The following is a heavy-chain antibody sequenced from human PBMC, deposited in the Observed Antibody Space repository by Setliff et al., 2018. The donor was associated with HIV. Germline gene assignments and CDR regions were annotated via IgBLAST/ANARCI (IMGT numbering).Heavy chain of an antibody. CDR2: INPNSGGT. Sequence: GASVKVSCKASGYTFTGYYMHWVRQAPGQGLEWMGWINPNSGGTNYAQKFQGRVTMTRDTSISTAHMELSSLRSEDTAVYYCASAGAWQRNALDIWGQGTMVTVSS. V-gene: IGHV1-2*02. J-gene: IGHJ3*02. CDR3: ASAGAWQRNALDI. D-gene: IGHD5-12*01. CDR1: GYTFTGYY.